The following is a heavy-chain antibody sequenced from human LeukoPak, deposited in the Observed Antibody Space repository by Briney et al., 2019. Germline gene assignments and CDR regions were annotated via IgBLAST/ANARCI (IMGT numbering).Heavy chain of an antibody. CDR2: IDTDGSST. CDR3: VRALGDYWGQGDY. J-gene: IGHJ4*02. CDR1: GFTFSNHW. Sequence: GGSLRLSCAASGFTFSNHWMYWVRQGPGKGLVWISDIDTDGSSTNYADSVKGRFTISRDNAKNTQYLQMNSLGAADTAVYYCVRALGDYWGQGDYWGQGTLVTVSS. V-gene: IGHV3-74*01. D-gene: IGHD3-16*01.